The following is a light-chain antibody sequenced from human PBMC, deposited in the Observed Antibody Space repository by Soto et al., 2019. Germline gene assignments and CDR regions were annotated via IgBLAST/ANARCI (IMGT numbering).Light chain of an antibody. CDR2: AAS. V-gene: IGKV1-12*01. CDR3: QQSNSFPRT. J-gene: IGKJ4*01. Sequence: DIQMTQSPSFVSPSVGDTVTITCRASQAVSTWLAWYQQKPGDAPKLLIYAASTLQSGVPSRFSGSGSGTDFTLTIRNLQPEDFATYYCQQSNSFPRTFGGGTKVEVK. CDR1: QAVSTW.